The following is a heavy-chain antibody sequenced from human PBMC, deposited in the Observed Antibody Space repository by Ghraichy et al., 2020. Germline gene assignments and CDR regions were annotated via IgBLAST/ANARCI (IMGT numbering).Heavy chain of an antibody. D-gene: IGHD5-24*01. V-gene: IGHV1-69*04. Sequence: SVKVSCKASGGTFSSYAISWVRQAPGQGLEWMGRIIPILGIANYAQKFQGRVTITADKSTSTAYMELSSLRSEDTAVYYCALGMATGTRVPWYFDYWGQGTLVTVSS. J-gene: IGHJ4*02. CDR3: ALGMATGTRVPWYFDY. CDR1: GGTFSSYA. CDR2: IIPILGIA.